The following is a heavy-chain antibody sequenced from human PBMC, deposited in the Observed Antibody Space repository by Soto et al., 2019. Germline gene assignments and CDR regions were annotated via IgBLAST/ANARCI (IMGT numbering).Heavy chain of an antibody. Sequence: ASVKVSCKASGYTFTSYGISWVRQAPGQGLEWMGWISAYNGNTNYAQKLQGRVTMTTDTSTSTAYMELRSLRSDDTAVYYCARAPDYDILTGYSTKAYHYYYGMDVWGQGTTVT. CDR1: GYTFTSYG. CDR3: ARAPDYDILTGYSTKAYHYYYGMDV. J-gene: IGHJ6*02. D-gene: IGHD3-9*01. V-gene: IGHV1-18*01. CDR2: ISAYNGNT.